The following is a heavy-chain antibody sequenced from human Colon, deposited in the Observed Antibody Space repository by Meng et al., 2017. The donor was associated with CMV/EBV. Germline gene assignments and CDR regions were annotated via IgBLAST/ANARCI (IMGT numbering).Heavy chain of an antibody. D-gene: IGHD3-3*01. CDR2: INSNTGET. CDR1: GYTFIGYY. V-gene: IGHV1-2*02. CDR3: ARDEGHFGAGDWGRPAD. J-gene: IGHJ4*02. Sequence: ASVKVSCKASGYTFIGYYMHWVRQAPGQGLEWMGWINSNTGETKNAQKFQGRVTMTRDTSISTAYMELSSLGSDDTAVYYCARDEGHFGAGDWGRPADRGQGTLVTVSS.